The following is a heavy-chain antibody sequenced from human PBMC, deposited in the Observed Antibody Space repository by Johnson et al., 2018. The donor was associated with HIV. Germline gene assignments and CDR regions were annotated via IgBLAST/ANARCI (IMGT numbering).Heavy chain of an antibody. V-gene: IGHV3-30-3*01. D-gene: IGHD6-6*01. J-gene: IGHJ3*02. CDR3: AREVAARLRAFDI. CDR1: GFTFSDYY. CDR2: ISYDGSNK. Sequence: QVQLVESGGGLVQPGGSLRLSCAASGFTFSDYYMRWIRQAPGKGLEWVAVISYDGSNKYYADSVKGRFTISRDNSKNTLYLQMNSLRAEDTAVYYCAREVAARLRAFDIWGQGTMVTVSS.